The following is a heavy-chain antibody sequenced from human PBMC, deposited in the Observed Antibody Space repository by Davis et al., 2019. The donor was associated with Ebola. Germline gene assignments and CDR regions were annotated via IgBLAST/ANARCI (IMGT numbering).Heavy chain of an antibody. Sequence: MPSETLSLTCAVYGGSFSGYYWSWIRQPPGKGLEWIGNIYYGGSTYYNPSLKSRVTISVDTSKNQFSLKVNSVTAADTAVYYCAKTASGYSSGFNDWGQGTLVTVSS. V-gene: IGHV4-34*01. CDR1: GGSFSGYY. J-gene: IGHJ4*02. CDR3: AKTASGYSSGFND. CDR2: IYYGGST. D-gene: IGHD6-19*01.